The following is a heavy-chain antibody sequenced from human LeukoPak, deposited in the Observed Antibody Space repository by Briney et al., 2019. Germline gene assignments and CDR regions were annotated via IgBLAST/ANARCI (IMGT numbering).Heavy chain of an antibody. CDR2: IYTSGST. V-gene: IGHV4-4*07. D-gene: IGHD2-2*02. J-gene: IGHJ4*02. CDR1: GGSISSYY. CDR3: AKDHSSQPLLYPAADY. Sequence: SETLSLTCTVSGGSISSYYWSWIRQPAGKGLEWIGRIYTSGSTNYNPSLRSRVTMSVDTSKNQFSLKLSSVTAADTAVYYCAKDHSSQPLLYPAADYWGQGTLVTVSS.